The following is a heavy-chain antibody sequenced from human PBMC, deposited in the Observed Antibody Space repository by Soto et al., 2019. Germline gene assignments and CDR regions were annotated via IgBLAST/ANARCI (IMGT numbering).Heavy chain of an antibody. D-gene: IGHD3-9*01. CDR2: ISYDGSNK. V-gene: IGHV3-30-3*01. Sequence: GSLSLSCAASGFTFSSYAMHWVRQAPGKGLGGVAVISYDGSNKYYADSVKGRFTISRDNSKNTLYLQMNSLRAEDTAVYYCARGKSGYDIADYWGQGTLVTVSS. CDR3: ARGKSGYDIADY. CDR1: GFTFSSYA. J-gene: IGHJ4*02.